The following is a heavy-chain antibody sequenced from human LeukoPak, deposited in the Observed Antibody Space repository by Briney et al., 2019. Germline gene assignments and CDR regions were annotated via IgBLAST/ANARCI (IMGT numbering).Heavy chain of an antibody. CDR1: GYTFTGYY. Sequence: ASVKVSCKASGYTFTGYYMHWVRQAPGQGLEWMGWINPNSGGTNYAQKFQGRVTMTRDTSISTAYMELSRLRSDDTAVYYCARVWLRHTRFDPWGQGTLVTVSS. CDR3: ARVWLRHTRFDP. V-gene: IGHV1-2*02. CDR2: INPNSGGT. D-gene: IGHD6-19*01. J-gene: IGHJ5*02.